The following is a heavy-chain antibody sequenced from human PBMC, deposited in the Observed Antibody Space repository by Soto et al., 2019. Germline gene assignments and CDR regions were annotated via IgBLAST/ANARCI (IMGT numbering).Heavy chain of an antibody. CDR2: IRGSATTT. CDR1: GCTFSNYG. V-gene: IGHV3-23*01. J-gene: IGHJ4*01. Sequence: GGSLRLCCVASGCTFSNYGMSWVRQAPGKGLEWVSAIRGSATTTYYADSVKGRFTISRDNSKNTLYLQMNSLRAEDTAVYYCARGSLYWGQGTLVTVSS. CDR3: ARGSLY.